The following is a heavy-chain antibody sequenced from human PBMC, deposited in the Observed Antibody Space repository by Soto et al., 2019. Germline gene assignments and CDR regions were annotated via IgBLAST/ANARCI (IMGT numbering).Heavy chain of an antibody. J-gene: IGHJ5*02. CDR1: GFTFSSYW. CDR2: IKEDGSEK. D-gene: IGHD6-13*01. Sequence: EVQLVESGGGLVQPGGSLRLSCAASGFTFSSYWMSWVRQAPGKGLEWVANIKEDGSEKHYVDSVKGRFTISRDNAKNSLYLQMNSLRAEDTAVYYCARDGFIYSIAAAGTVNWFDPWGQGTLVTVSS. CDR3: ARDGFIYSIAAAGTVNWFDP. V-gene: IGHV3-7*01.